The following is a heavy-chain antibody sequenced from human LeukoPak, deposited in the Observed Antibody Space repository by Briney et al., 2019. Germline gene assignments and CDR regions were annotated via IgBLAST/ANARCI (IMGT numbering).Heavy chain of an antibody. CDR3: ARDYYDSSGYSDY. J-gene: IGHJ4*02. CDR2: INHSGST. Sequence: SETLSLTCAVYGGSFSGYYWSWIRQPPGKGLEWIGEINHSGSTNYNLSLKSRVTISVDTSKNQFSLRLSSVTAADTAVYYCARDYYDSSGYSDYWGQGTLVTVSS. V-gene: IGHV4-34*01. CDR1: GGSFSGYY. D-gene: IGHD3-22*01.